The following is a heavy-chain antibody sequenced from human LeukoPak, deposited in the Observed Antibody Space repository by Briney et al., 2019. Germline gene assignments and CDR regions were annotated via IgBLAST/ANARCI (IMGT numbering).Heavy chain of an antibody. J-gene: IGHJ4*02. D-gene: IGHD3-22*01. CDR2: VRSRANSYAA. CDR1: GFTFSGSA. CDR3: TTHYYDSSGYHYGAFDY. V-gene: IGHV3-73*01. Sequence: GGSLTLSCAASGFTFSGSAMHWVRQASGEGLEWVGRVRSRANSYAATYAASVKGRFSISRDDSKNTAFLEMNSLKTEDTAVYYCTTHYYDSSGYHYGAFDYWGQGTLVTVSS.